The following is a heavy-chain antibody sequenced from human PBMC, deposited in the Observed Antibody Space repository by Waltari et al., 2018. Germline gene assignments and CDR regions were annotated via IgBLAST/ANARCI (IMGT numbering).Heavy chain of an antibody. J-gene: IGHJ4*02. D-gene: IGHD1-1*01. V-gene: IGHV3-74*01. Sequence: EVQLVESGGGSVQPGGSLSLPCAASAYTFSTYWMHWVRQAPGKGLEWVSRINTDGSSTLYADSVKGRFTISRDNAKNTLYLQMNSLRVEDTAVYYCVATGNAGYWGQGALVTVSS. CDR2: INTDGSST. CDR1: AYTFSTYW. CDR3: VATGNAGY.